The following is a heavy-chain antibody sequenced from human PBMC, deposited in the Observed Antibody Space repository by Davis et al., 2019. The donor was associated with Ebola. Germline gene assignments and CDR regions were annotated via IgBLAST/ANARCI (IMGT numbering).Heavy chain of an antibody. Sequence: GESLKISCAASGFTFSNYWMSWVRQAPGKGLEWVSYISSSGSTIYYADSVKGRFTISRDNAKNSLYLQMNSLRDEDTAVYYCARGRYSSSSVYFDYWGQGTLVTVSS. D-gene: IGHD6-6*01. CDR1: GFTFSNYW. CDR2: ISSSGSTI. J-gene: IGHJ4*02. V-gene: IGHV3-48*02. CDR3: ARGRYSSSSVYFDY.